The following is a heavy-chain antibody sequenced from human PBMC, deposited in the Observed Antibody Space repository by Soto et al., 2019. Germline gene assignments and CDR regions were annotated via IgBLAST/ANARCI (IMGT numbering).Heavy chain of an antibody. J-gene: IGHJ4*02. CDR3: ARESGGLLWFGELLSPGYFDY. CDR2: IYYSGST. Sequence: PSETLSLTCTVSGGSISSGDYYWSWIRQPPGKGLEWIGYIYYSGSTYYNPSPKSRVTISVDTSKNQFSLKLSSVTAADTAVYYCARESGGLLWFGELLSPGYFDYWGQGTLVTVSS. CDR1: GGSISSGDYY. D-gene: IGHD3-10*01. V-gene: IGHV4-30-4*01.